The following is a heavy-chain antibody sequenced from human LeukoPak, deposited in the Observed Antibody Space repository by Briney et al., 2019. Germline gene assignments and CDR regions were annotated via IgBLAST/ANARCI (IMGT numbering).Heavy chain of an antibody. Sequence: SETLSLTCTVSGASFSDTTYYWAWIRQPPGKGLEWIGSIYFSETKYNPPLKSRITISGDTSKNQFSLKLSSVTAADTAVYYCASPSKLVISRGGFDIWGQGTMVTVSA. V-gene: IGHV4-39*01. J-gene: IGHJ3*02. CDR1: GASFSDTTYY. CDR2: IYFSET. CDR3: ASPSKLVISRGGFDI. D-gene: IGHD3-22*01.